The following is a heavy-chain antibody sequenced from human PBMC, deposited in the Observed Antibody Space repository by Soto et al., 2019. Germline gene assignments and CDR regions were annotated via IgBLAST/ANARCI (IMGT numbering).Heavy chain of an antibody. J-gene: IGHJ5*02. Sequence: SETLSLTYAVYGGSFSGYYWSWIRQPPGKGLEWIGEINHSGSTNYNPSLKSRVTISVDTSKNQFSLKLSSVTAADTAVYYCARALEWLYPNWFDPWGQGTLVTVSS. CDR1: GGSFSGYY. V-gene: IGHV4-34*01. CDR2: INHSGST. CDR3: ARALEWLYPNWFDP. D-gene: IGHD3-3*01.